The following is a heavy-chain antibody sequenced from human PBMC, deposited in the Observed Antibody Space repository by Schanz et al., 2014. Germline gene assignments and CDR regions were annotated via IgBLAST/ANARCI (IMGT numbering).Heavy chain of an antibody. D-gene: IGHD2-2*01. V-gene: IGHV3-30*18. Sequence: QEQLVESGGGLVKPGGSLRLSCTASGFTFSSYGMHWVRQAPGKGLEWVAAMSYDGSIKYYGDSVKGRFTISRDNSKNTLYLHMNTLRSEDTAVYYCAKDSTHIDIVLVPTAIDYWGQGTLXTVSS. CDR2: MSYDGSIK. J-gene: IGHJ4*02. CDR1: GFTFSSYG. CDR3: AKDSTHIDIVLVPTAIDY.